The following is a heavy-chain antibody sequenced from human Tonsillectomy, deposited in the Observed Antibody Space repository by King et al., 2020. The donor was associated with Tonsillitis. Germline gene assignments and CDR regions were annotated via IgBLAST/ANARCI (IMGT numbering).Heavy chain of an antibody. D-gene: IGHD1-26*01. V-gene: IGHV1-8*01. J-gene: IGHJ6*02. Sequence: VQLVQSGAEVKSPGASVKVSCKASGYTFTSYDINWVRQATAQGLEWMGWMNPNSGNTGYLQKFQGRVTMTRNTSISTAYMELSSLRSEDTAVYYCALWVSLADGYYDYGMDVWGQGTTVTVS. CDR2: MNPNSGNT. CDR1: GYTFTSYD. CDR3: ALWVSLADGYYDYGMDV.